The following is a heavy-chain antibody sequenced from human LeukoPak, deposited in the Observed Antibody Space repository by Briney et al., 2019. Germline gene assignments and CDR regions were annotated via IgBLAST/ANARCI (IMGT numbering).Heavy chain of an antibody. CDR2: ISAYNGNT. CDR3: AKASLITIFGVVPFDY. CDR1: GYTFTSYG. Sequence: ASVKVSCKASGYTFTSYGISWVRQAPGQGLEWMGWISAYNGNTNYAQKLQGRVTMTTDTSTSTAYMELRSLRSDDTAVYYCAKASLITIFGVVPFDYWGQGTLVTVSS. D-gene: IGHD3-3*01. J-gene: IGHJ4*02. V-gene: IGHV1-18*01.